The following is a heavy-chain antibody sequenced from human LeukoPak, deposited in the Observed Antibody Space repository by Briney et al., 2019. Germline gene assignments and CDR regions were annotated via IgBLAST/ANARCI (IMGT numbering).Heavy chain of an antibody. J-gene: IGHJ5*01. V-gene: IGHV4-39*02. CDR2: MYRSGIT. Sequence: SETLPLTCTVSGGSISSSSYYWGWIPQPPGKGLEWIGTMYRSGITYYNPSLQSRVTISVDTSKNQFSLRLRSVTAADTGIYYCARDSGGNSDSWGQGTLVTVSS. D-gene: IGHD4-23*01. CDR3: ARDSGGNSDS. CDR1: GGSISSSSYY.